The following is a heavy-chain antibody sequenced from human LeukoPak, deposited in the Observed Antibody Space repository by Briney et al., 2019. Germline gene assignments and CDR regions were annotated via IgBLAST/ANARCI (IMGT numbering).Heavy chain of an antibody. Sequence: GGSLRLSCAASGFSFSTSWMHWVRQGPGKGLVWVSRIKSDGTNAYYADSVKGRFTISRDNAKNSLYLQMNSLRAEDTAVYYCARELYYYGSGSYFYYWGQGTLVTVSS. D-gene: IGHD3-10*01. CDR3: ARELYYYGSGSYFYY. CDR1: GFSFSTSW. CDR2: IKSDGTNA. J-gene: IGHJ4*02. V-gene: IGHV3-74*01.